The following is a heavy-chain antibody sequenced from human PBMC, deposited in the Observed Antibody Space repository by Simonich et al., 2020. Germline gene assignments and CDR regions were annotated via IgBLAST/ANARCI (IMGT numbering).Heavy chain of an antibody. CDR2: ISSSSSYI. CDR3: AREQARGGAFDI. V-gene: IGHV3-21*01. CDR1: GFTFRSYC. J-gene: IGHJ3*02. Sequence: EVQLVESGGGLVKPGGSLRLSCAASGFTFRSYCMNWVRPAQGKWLGWVSSISSSSSYIYYADSGKGRFTIARDNAKNSLYLQMNSLRAEDTAVYYCAREQARGGAFDIWGQGTMVTVSS. D-gene: IGHD3-16*01.